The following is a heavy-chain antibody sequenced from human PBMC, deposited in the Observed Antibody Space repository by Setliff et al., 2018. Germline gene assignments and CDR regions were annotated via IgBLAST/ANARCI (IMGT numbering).Heavy chain of an antibody. D-gene: IGHD3-22*01. J-gene: IGHJ6*03. CDR3: ARDKGYDSSGYYFYYYYYMDV. CDR1: GYTFTDYA. V-gene: IGHV1-3*01. CDR2: INPGNGNT. Sequence: ASVKVSCKASGYTFTDYAMHWVRQAPGQRLEWMGWINPGNGNTKYSLKFQGRVTITRDTSASTAYMELSSLRSEDTAVYYCARDKGYDSSGYYFYYYYYMDVWGKGTTVTVSS.